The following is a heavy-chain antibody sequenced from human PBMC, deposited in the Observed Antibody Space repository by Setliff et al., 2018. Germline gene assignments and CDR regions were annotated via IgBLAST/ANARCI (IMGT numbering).Heavy chain of an antibody. Sequence: TLSLTCTVSGGSISSGSYYWSWIRQPAGKGLEWIGRIYTRGSTNYNPSLKSRISISIDTSKNQFSLNLSSVTAADTAVYYCARGGYSYGLGGFPLDYWDQGTLVTVSS. CDR2: IYTRGST. CDR1: GGSISSGSYY. V-gene: IGHV4-61*02. CDR3: ARGGYSYGLGGFPLDY. J-gene: IGHJ4*02. D-gene: IGHD5-18*01.